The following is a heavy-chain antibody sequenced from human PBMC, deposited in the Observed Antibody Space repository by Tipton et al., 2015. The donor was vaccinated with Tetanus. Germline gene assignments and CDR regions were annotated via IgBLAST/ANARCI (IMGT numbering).Heavy chain of an antibody. D-gene: IGHD1-14*01. J-gene: IGHJ5*02. CDR3: ARGRIRPVTWFDP. CDR1: GGSFSGYY. V-gene: IGHV4-34*01. CDR2: INHSGST. Sequence: LSLTCTVYGGSFSGYYWSWIRQPPGKGLEWIGEINHSGSTNYNPSLKSRVTISVDTSKNQFSLKLSSVTAADTAVYYCARGRIRPVTWFDPWGQGTLVTVSS.